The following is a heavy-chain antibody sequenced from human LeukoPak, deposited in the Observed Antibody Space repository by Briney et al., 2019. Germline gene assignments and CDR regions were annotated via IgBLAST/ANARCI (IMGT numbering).Heavy chain of an antibody. D-gene: IGHD4-11*01. J-gene: IGHJ4*02. Sequence: SETLSLTCTVSGGFISSGSYYWGWIRQPPGKGLEWIGSIYYSGSTYYNPSLKSRVTISVGTSKNQFSLKLSSVTAADTAVYYCATLGMTTVTFFEYWGQGTLVTVSS. V-gene: IGHV4-39*01. CDR3: ATLGMTTVTFFEY. CDR1: GGFISSGSYY. CDR2: IYYSGST.